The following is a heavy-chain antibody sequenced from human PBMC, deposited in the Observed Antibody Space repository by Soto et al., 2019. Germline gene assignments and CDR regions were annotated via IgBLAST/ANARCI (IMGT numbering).Heavy chain of an antibody. D-gene: IGHD3-10*01. Sequence: PGGSLRLSCAASGFTFSSYAMHWVRQAPGKGLEWVAVISYDGSNKYYADSVKGRFTISRDNSKNTLYLQMNSLRAEDTAVYYCAREGVTPPGLDYWGQGTLVTVSS. CDR3: AREGVTPPGLDY. CDR2: ISYDGSNK. V-gene: IGHV3-30-3*01. CDR1: GFTFSSYA. J-gene: IGHJ4*02.